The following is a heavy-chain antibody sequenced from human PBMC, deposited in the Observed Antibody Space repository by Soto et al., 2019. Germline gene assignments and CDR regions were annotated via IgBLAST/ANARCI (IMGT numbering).Heavy chain of an antibody. CDR3: ASVMLRFSYGIDV. Sequence: GGSLRLSCAASGLTFSSYEMHWVRQAPGKGLEWVSYISKSGSIKYYTDSVKGRFTISRDNAKSLFYLEMNSLRAEDSAVYFCASVMLRFSYGIDVWGQGTTVTVSS. D-gene: IGHD3-3*01. CDR2: ISKSGSIK. J-gene: IGHJ6*02. CDR1: GLTFSSYE. V-gene: IGHV3-48*03.